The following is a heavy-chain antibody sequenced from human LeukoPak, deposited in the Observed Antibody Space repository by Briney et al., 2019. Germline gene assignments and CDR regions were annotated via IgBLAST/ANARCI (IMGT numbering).Heavy chain of an antibody. J-gene: IGHJ4*02. D-gene: IGHD3-22*01. CDR1: GFTFDDYA. CDR2: ISWNSGSI. Sequence: GGSLRLSCAASGFTFDDYAMHWVRQALGKGLGWGSGISWNSGSIAYADSVKGRFTISRDNAKNSLYLQINSLRAEDTALYYCAKTTSGYYQGPSDYWGQGTLVTVSS. CDR3: AKTTSGYYQGPSDY. V-gene: IGHV3-9*01.